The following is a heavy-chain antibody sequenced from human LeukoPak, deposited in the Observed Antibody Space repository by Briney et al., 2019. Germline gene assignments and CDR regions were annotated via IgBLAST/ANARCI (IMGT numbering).Heavy chain of an antibody. D-gene: IGHD1-26*01. CDR3: ATEWYTGTSLHYTY. CDR2: ISGSGSST. J-gene: IGHJ4*02. Sequence: GVLRLSCVASGFTFTNYAMSWVRQTPGKGLEWVSFISGSGSSTYYADSVGGRFTISRDNSKNALYLLMNNLRAEDTAIHYCATEWYTGTSLHYTYWGQGTLVTVSS. CDR1: GFTFTNYA. V-gene: IGHV3-23*01.